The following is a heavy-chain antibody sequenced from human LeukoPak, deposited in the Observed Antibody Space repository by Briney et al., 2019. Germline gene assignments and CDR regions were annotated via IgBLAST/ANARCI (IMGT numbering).Heavy chain of an antibody. J-gene: IGHJ4*02. CDR3: ARRPKSYCSSTSCSQDTYFNY. CDR2: INHSGST. V-gene: IGHV4-4*02. Sequence: PSGTPSLTCAVSGGSISSSNWWSWVRQPPGKGLEWIGEINHSGSTNYNPSLKSRVTISVDTSKNQFSLKLSSVTAADTAVYYCARRPKSYCSSTSCSQDTYFNYWGQGTLVTVSS. CDR1: GGSISSSNW. D-gene: IGHD2-2*01.